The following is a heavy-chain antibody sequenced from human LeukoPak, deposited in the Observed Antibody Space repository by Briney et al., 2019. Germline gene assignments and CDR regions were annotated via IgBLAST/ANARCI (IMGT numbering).Heavy chain of an antibody. CDR2: ISGTSTYI. D-gene: IGHD4-11*01. CDR3: ARDRGFVGVFYSGIDV. V-gene: IGHV3-21*01. Sequence: PGGSLRLSCAASGFTFNTHRMHWVRQAPGKGLEWVSSISGTSTYIHYADSVRGRFTISRDHAKNSLYLQMNSLRAEDTAVYFCARDRGFVGVFYSGIDVWRQGTTITVSS. J-gene: IGHJ6*02. CDR1: GFTFNTHR.